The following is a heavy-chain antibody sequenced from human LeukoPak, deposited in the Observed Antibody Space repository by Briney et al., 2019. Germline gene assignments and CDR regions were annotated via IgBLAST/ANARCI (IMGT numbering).Heavy chain of an antibody. Sequence: GGSXRLSCXASXFTFSSYAMSWVRQAPGKGLEWVSAISGSGGSTYYADSVKGRFTISRDNSKNTLYLQMNSLRAEDTAVYYCAKLHTVQLRLWFGELLSYFQHWGQGTLVTVSS. CDR1: XFTFSSYA. CDR2: ISGSGGST. J-gene: IGHJ1*01. CDR3: AKLHTVQLRLWFGELLSYFQH. V-gene: IGHV3-23*01. D-gene: IGHD3-10*01.